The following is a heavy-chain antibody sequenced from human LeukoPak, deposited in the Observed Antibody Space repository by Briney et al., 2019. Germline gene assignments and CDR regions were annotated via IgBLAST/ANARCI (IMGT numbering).Heavy chain of an antibody. J-gene: IGHJ4*02. CDR2: ISYDGSNK. Sequence: GGSLRLSCAASGFTFSSYAMHWVRQAPGKGLEWVAVISYDGSNKYYADSVKGRFTISRDNSKNTLYLQMNSLRAEDTAVYYCARDLKLRYYYDSSGPGYWGQGTLVTVSS. V-gene: IGHV3-30-3*01. D-gene: IGHD3-22*01. CDR3: ARDLKLRYYYDSSGPGY. CDR1: GFTFSSYA.